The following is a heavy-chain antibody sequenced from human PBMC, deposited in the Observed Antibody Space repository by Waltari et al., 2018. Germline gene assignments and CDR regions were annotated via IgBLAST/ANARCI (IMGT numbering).Heavy chain of an antibody. J-gene: IGHJ4*02. CDR3: ARGAVGKIDS. CDR2: IHHRGMT. V-gene: IGHV4-38-2*02. Sequence: QVQLQESGPGLVKPSETVSLICTVSVYSISSGYYWGWIRQPPGKGLEWIGSIHHRGMTYYNPSLKSRVALSVDTSKNQFSLKLSSVTAADTALYYCARGAVGKIDSWGQGTLVTVSS. CDR1: VYSISSGYY. D-gene: IGHD6-19*01.